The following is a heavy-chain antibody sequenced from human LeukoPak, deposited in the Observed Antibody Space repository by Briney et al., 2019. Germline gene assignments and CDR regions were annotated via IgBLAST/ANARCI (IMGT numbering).Heavy chain of an antibody. CDR3: ARHGGGWSFDY. J-gene: IGHJ4*02. D-gene: IGHD6-19*01. Sequence: SETLSLTCTVSGASISSYYWSWIRQPPGKGLEWIAYIYDSGSTNYNPSPKSRVTTSVDTSKNQFSLMLSSVTAADTAVYFCARHGGGWSFDYWGQGTLVTVSS. CDR2: IYDSGST. CDR1: GASISSYY. V-gene: IGHV4-59*08.